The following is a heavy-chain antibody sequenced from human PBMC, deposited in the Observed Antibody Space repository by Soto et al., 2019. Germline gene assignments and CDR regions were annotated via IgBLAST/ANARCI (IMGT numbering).Heavy chain of an antibody. CDR3: ARRRNLRNTIFGVVTHYYYYGMDV. J-gene: IGHJ6*02. Sequence: SETLSLTCTVSGGSISSSSYYWGWIRQPPGKGLEWIGSIYYSGSTYYNPSLKSRVTISVDTSKNQFSLKLSSVTAADTAVYYCARRRNLRNTIFGVVTHYYYYGMDVWGQGTTVTVSS. CDR2: IYYSGST. D-gene: IGHD3-3*01. CDR1: GGSISSSSYY. V-gene: IGHV4-39*01.